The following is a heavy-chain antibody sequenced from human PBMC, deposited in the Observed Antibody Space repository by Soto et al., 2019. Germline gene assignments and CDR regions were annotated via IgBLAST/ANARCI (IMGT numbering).Heavy chain of an antibody. D-gene: IGHD4-17*01. J-gene: IGHJ6*02. CDR1: GFTFSSYG. Sequence: QVQLVESGGGVVQPGRSLRLSCAASGFTFSSYGMHWVRQAPGKGLEWVAVISYDGSNKYYADSVKGRFTISGDNSKNTLYLQMNSLRAEDTAVYYCAKRDTVTTGAYGMDVWGQGTTVTVSS. CDR2: ISYDGSNK. V-gene: IGHV3-30*18. CDR3: AKRDTVTTGAYGMDV.